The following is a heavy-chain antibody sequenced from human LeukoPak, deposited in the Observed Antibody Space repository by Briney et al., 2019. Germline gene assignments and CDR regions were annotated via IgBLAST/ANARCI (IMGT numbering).Heavy chain of an antibody. D-gene: IGHD3-10*01. V-gene: IGHV4-34*01. Sequence: SETLSLTCAVYGGSFSGYYWSWIRQPPGKGLEWIGEINHSGSTNYNPSLKSRVTISVDTSKNQFSLKLSSVTAVDTAVYYCARLRGSFLKNWFDPWGQGTLVTVSS. J-gene: IGHJ5*02. CDR3: ARLRGSFLKNWFDP. CDR1: GGSFSGYY. CDR2: INHSGST.